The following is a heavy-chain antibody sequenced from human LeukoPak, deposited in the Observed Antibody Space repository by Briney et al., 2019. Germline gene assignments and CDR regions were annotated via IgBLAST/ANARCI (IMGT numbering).Heavy chain of an antibody. CDR2: IGAQTGER. CDR1: GYNFKTSG. J-gene: IGHJ4*02. V-gene: IGHV1-18*04. Sequence: GASVKVSCKTSGYNFKTSGITWVRQAPGQGLEWMGWIGAQTGERHYAEKLQGRVTMTTDTSRSTGYMELKSLTSDDTAVYYCAREVWSRDIGSLFDYWGQGTLVIVSS. D-gene: IGHD1-26*01. CDR3: AREVWSRDIGSLFDY.